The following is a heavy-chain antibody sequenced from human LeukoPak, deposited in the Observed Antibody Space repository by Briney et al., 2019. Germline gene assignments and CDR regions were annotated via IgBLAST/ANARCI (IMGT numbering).Heavy chain of an antibody. Sequence: GGSLRLSCAASGFAFSSYAMSWVRQAPGKGLEWVSAISGSGGSTYYADSVKGRFTISRDNSKNTLYLQMNSLRSDDTAVYYCARVYCSSTSCYMKWFPWFDPWGQGTLVTVSS. CDR2: ISGSGGST. CDR1: GFAFSSYA. J-gene: IGHJ5*02. D-gene: IGHD2-2*02. CDR3: ARVYCSSTSCYMKWFPWFDP. V-gene: IGHV3-23*01.